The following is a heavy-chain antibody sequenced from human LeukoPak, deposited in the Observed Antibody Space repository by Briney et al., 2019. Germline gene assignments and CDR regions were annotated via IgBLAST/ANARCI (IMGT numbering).Heavy chain of an antibody. CDR3: ARDGGFGGPGGDNWFDS. D-gene: IGHD3-16*01. CDR1: GFTVSAKY. CDR2: IYSDGGT. Sequence: RGACVRLSCAASGFTVSAKYMSWARQGPWKGLDWISFIYSDGGTKYSDSVKGRFTISRDNYKNTLYLQMNSLRPEDTAVYYCARDGGFGGPGGDNWFDSWGQGALVTVSS. J-gene: IGHJ5*01. V-gene: IGHV3-66*01.